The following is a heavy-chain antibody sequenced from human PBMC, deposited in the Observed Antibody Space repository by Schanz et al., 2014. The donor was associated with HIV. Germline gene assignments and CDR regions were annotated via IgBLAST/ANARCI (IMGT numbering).Heavy chain of an antibody. J-gene: IGHJ4*02. Sequence: QVQLVQSGAEVKKPGASVKVSCKASGYTFTAYYIHWVRQAPGQGLEWMGWINPNSGGTNSAQKFQGRVTISRDTSISTAYMEVSRLRSDDTAVYYCASAGFDDSSGYPDYWGQGTLVTVSS. V-gene: IGHV1-2*02. CDR1: GYTFTAYY. CDR3: ASAGFDDSSGYPDY. CDR2: INPNSGGT. D-gene: IGHD3-22*01.